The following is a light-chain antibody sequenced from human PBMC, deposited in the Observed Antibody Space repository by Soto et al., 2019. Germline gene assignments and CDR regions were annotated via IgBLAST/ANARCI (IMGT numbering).Light chain of an antibody. J-gene: IGKJ1*01. CDR2: AAS. CDR1: QGIRSA. CDR3: LLDYSYFWA. V-gene: IGKV1-6*01. Sequence: AIQVTQSPSSLSASVGDSATITCRTSQGIRSALGWYQQKPGKVPKLLIYAASTLRSGVPSRFSGSGSGRDFTLTISSLQPEDFATYYCLLDYSYFWAFGQGTKVEVK.